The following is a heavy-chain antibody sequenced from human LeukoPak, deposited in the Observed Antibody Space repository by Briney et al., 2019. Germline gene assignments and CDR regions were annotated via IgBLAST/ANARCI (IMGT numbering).Heavy chain of an antibody. V-gene: IGHV1-69*06. Sequence: GASVKVSCKASGGTFSSYAISWARQAPGQGLEWMGGIIPIFGTANYAQKFQGRVTITADKSTSTAYMELSSLRSEDTAVYYCARFDGGYDTEYYYMDVWGKGTTVTVSS. J-gene: IGHJ6*03. D-gene: IGHD5-12*01. CDR3: ARFDGGYDTEYYYMDV. CDR2: IIPIFGTA. CDR1: GGTFSSYA.